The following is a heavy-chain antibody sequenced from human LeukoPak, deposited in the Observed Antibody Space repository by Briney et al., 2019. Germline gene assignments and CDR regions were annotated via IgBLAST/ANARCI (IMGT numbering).Heavy chain of an antibody. Sequence: GGSLRLSCAASGFTFSSSWMSWVRQAPGKGLEWVANIQQDGSDKYYVDSVKGRFTISRDNAKNSLYLQMNSLRAEDTAVYYCAKSFGPVIAAAGTGADWGQGTPVIVSS. V-gene: IGHV3-7*03. J-gene: IGHJ4*02. CDR2: IQQDGSDK. D-gene: IGHD6-13*01. CDR1: GFTFSSSW. CDR3: AKSFGPVIAAAGTGAD.